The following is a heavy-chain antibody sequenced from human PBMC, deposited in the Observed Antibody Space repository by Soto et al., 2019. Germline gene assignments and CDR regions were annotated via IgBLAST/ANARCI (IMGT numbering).Heavy chain of an antibody. CDR1: GGTFSSYA. Sequence: GASVKVSSKASGGTFSSYAISWVRQAPGQGLEWMGGIIPIFGTANYAQKFQGRVTITADKSTSTAYMELSSLKASDTAMYYCARIVDTAMEPDYWGQGTLVTVSS. J-gene: IGHJ4*02. CDR3: ARIVDTAMEPDY. D-gene: IGHD5-18*01. CDR2: IIPIFGTA. V-gene: IGHV1-69*06.